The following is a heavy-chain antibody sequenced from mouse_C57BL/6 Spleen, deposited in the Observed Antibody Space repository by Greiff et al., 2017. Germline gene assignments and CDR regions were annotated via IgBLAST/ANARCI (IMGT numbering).Heavy chain of an antibody. CDR3: AIEDYSWCAY. Sequence: QVQLQQPGAELVQPGASVKVSCKASGYTFTSYWMHWVTQRPGQGLEWIGRIHPSDSDPNYNQTFKGKATLTVDKSARTAYMQLSSLTSEDSAVYYCAIEDYSWCAYWGQGTLVTVAA. D-gene: IGHD2-13*01. CDR1: GYTFTSYW. V-gene: IGHV1-74*01. J-gene: IGHJ3*01. CDR2: IHPSDSDP.